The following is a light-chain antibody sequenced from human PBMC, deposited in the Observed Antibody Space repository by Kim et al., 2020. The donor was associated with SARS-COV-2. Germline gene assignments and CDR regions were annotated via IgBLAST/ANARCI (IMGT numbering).Light chain of an antibody. V-gene: IGLV1-40*01. J-gene: IGLJ2*01. CDR1: SSNIGPGYD. CDR3: QSYDSSLSGSVV. CDR2: GNS. Sequence: RFTISCTGSSSNIGPGYDVHWYQQLPGTAPKLLIYGNSNRPSGVPDRFSGSKSGTSASLAITGLQAEDEADYYCQSYDSSLSGSVVFGGGTQLTVL.